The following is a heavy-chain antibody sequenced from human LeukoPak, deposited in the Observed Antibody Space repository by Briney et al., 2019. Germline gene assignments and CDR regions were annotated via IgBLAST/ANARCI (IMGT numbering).Heavy chain of an antibody. Sequence: GSLSLSCAASGFTFSSYGMHWVRQAPGKGLEWVAVISYDGSNKYYADSVKGRFTISRDNSKNTLYLQMNSLRAEDTAVYYCAKGYSSGPGWFDPWAREPWSPSPQ. CDR3: AKGYSSGPGWFDP. CDR2: ISYDGSNK. D-gene: IGHD6-19*01. J-gene: IGHJ5*02. V-gene: IGHV3-30*18. CDR1: GFTFSSYG.